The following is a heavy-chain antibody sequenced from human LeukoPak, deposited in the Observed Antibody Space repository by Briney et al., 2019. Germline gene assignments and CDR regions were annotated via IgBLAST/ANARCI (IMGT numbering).Heavy chain of an antibody. J-gene: IGHJ3*02. V-gene: IGHV3-30-3*01. CDR1: GFTFSSYA. CDR2: ISYDGSNK. D-gene: IGHD4-11*01. CDR3: ARVTGASDI. Sequence: GGSLRLSYAASGFTFSSYAMHWVRQAPGKGLEWVAVISYDGSNKYYADSVKGRFTISRDNSKNTLYLQMNSLRAEDTAVYYCARVTGASDIWGQGTMVTVSS.